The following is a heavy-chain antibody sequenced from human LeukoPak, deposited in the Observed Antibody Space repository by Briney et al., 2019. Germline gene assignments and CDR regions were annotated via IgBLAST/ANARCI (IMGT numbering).Heavy chain of an antibody. CDR3: ARIDSSGWYNGY. D-gene: IGHD6-19*01. CDR2: ISAYNGNT. V-gene: IGHV1-18*01. CDR1: GYTFTSYG. J-gene: IGHJ4*02. Sequence: ASVKVSCKASGYTFTSYGISWVRQAPGQGLEWMGWISAYNGNTNYAQKLQGRVTMTTDTSTSTAYMGLRSLRSDDTAVYYCARIDSSGWYNGYWGQGTLVTVSS.